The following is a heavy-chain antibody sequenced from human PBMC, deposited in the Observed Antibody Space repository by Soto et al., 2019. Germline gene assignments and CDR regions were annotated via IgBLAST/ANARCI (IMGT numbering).Heavy chain of an antibody. CDR2: IYHSGST. J-gene: IGHJ4*02. CDR3: FRHIAVAATSFDL. Sequence: PSETLSLTCAVSGGSISSSNWWSWVRQPPGKGLEWIGEIYHSGSTNYNPSLKSRVTISVDKSKNQFSLKLSSVTAADTAVYYLFRHIAVAATSFDLCGQGTLVTVSS. D-gene: IGHD6-19*01. V-gene: IGHV4-4*02. CDR1: GGSISSSNW.